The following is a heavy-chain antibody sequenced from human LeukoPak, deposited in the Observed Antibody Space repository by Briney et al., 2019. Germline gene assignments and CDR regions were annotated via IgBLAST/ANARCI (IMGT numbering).Heavy chain of an antibody. J-gene: IGHJ5*02. V-gene: IGHV4-39*01. CDR2: IYYSGST. CDR1: GGSISSSNYY. D-gene: IGHD2-15*01. Sequence: SETLSLTCTVSGGSISSSNYYWGWIRQPPGKGLEWIGSIYYSGSTYYNPSLKSRVTISVDTSKNQFSLKLSSVTAADTAVYYCARLDGYCSGGSCYSVSFVDPWGQGALVTVSS. CDR3: ARLDGYCSGGSCYSVSFVDP.